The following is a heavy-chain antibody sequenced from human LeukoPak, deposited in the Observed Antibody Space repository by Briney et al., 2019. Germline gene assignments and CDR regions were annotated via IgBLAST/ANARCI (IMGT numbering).Heavy chain of an antibody. J-gene: IGHJ4*02. Sequence: GVSLRLSCAASGFTFSSYSMNWVRQAPGKGLEWVSITSSTSDYIYYADSVKGRFTISRDNAKNSLYLQMNSLRAEDTAVYYCASLHDIVVVPPATIDYWGQGTLVTVSS. D-gene: IGHD2-2*01. V-gene: IGHV3-21*01. CDR1: GFTFSSYS. CDR3: ASLHDIVVVPPATIDY. CDR2: TSSTSDYI.